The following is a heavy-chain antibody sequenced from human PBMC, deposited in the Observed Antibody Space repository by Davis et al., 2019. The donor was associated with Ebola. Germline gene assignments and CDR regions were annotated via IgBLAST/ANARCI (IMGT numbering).Heavy chain of an antibody. CDR2: IIPILGIA. CDR3: AGAGYYDFWSGYYPDYYYYGMDV. J-gene: IGHJ6*02. Sequence: SVKVSCKASGYTFTSYDISWVRQAPGQGLEWMGRIIPILGIANYAQKFQGRVTMTRDTSTSTVYMELSSLRSEDTAVYYCAGAGYYDFWSGYYPDYYYYGMDVWGQGTTVTVSS. CDR1: GYTFTSYD. D-gene: IGHD3-3*01. V-gene: IGHV1-69*04.